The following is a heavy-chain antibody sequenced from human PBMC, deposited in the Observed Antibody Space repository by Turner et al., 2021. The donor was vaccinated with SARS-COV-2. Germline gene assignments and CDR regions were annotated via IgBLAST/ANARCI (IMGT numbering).Heavy chain of an antibody. CDR3: AKDMGYSSGGVDY. J-gene: IGHJ4*02. Sequence: EVQLVESGGGLVQPGRSLRLYCAASGFTFDDYAMHWVRQAPGKGLEWVSGISWNSGSIGYADSVKGRFTISRDNAKNSLYLQMNSLRAEDMALYYCAKDMGYSSGGVDYWGQGTLVTVSS. CDR1: GFTFDDYA. CDR2: ISWNSGSI. D-gene: IGHD6-19*01. V-gene: IGHV3-9*03.